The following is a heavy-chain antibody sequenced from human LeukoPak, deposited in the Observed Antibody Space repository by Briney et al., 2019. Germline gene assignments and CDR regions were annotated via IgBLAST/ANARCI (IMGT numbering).Heavy chain of an antibody. CDR1: GGSFSGYY. V-gene: IGHV4-34*01. D-gene: IGHD5-24*01. CDR3: ARGEKMATIFCCNY. J-gene: IGHJ4*02. Sequence: PSETLSLTCAVYGGSFSGYYWSWIRQPPGKGLEWIGEINHSGSTNHNPSLKSRVTISVDTSKNQFSLKLSSVTAADTAVYYCARGEKMATIFCCNYWGQGTLVTVSS. CDR2: INHSGST.